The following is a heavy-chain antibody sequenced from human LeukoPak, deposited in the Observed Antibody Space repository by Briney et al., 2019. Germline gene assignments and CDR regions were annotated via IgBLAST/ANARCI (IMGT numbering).Heavy chain of an antibody. CDR3: AREPVSSSWLDC. CDR1: GFTFSSYA. V-gene: IGHV3-30*04. Sequence: GGSLRLSCAASGFTFSSYAMHWVRQAPGKGLEWVAVISYDGSNKYYADSVKGRFTISRDNSKNTLYLQMNSLRAEDTAVYYCAREPVSSSWLDCWGQGTLVTVSS. J-gene: IGHJ4*02. CDR2: ISYDGSNK. D-gene: IGHD6-13*01.